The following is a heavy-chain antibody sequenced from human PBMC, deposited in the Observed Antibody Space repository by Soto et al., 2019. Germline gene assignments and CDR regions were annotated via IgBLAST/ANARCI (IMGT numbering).Heavy chain of an antibody. J-gene: IGHJ3*02. D-gene: IGHD3-16*02. CDR2: ISGSGGST. CDR3: AKACRPRIMITFGGVIGDAFDI. Sequence: GGSLRLSCAASGFTFSSYAMSWVRQAPGKGLEWVSAISGSGGSTYYADSVKGRFTISRDNSKNTLYLQMNRLRAEDTAVNYCAKACRPRIMITFGGVIGDAFDIWGQGTMVTVSS. V-gene: IGHV3-23*01. CDR1: GFTFSSYA.